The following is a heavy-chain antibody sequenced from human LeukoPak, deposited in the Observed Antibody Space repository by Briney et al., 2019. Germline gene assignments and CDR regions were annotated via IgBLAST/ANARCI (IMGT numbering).Heavy chain of an antibody. CDR3: ARGAYYYED. J-gene: IGHJ4*02. CDR2: ISSSSSTI. Sequence: PGGSLRLSCTASGFSFSSYVMHWVRQAPGKGLEWVSYISSSSSTIYYADSVKSRFTISRDNAKNSLYLQMNSLRAEDTAVYYCARGAYYYEDWGQGTLVTVSS. CDR1: GFSFSSYV. D-gene: IGHD3-22*01. V-gene: IGHV3-48*01.